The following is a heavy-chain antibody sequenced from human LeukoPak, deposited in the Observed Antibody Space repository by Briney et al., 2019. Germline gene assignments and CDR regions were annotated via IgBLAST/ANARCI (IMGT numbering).Heavy chain of an antibody. D-gene: IGHD6-19*01. CDR3: ANLYSSGWYDGGPTPFDY. CDR2: INGNGGRT. J-gene: IGHJ4*02. Sequence: QSGGSLRLSCAASGFTFSSYALSWVRQAPGKGLEWVSTINGNGGRTYYADSVKGRFTISRDNSKHTLYLQMNNLRAEDTAVYYCANLYSSGWYDGGPTPFDYWGQGTLVTVSS. V-gene: IGHV3-23*01. CDR1: GFTFSSYA.